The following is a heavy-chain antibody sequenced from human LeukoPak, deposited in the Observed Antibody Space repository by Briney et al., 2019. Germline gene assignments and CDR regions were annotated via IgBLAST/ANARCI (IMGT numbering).Heavy chain of an antibody. CDR1: GGSISSYY. CDR2: IHYTGST. V-gene: IGHV4-59*01. D-gene: IGHD3-22*01. Sequence: KPSETLSLTCTVSGGSISSYYWSWIRQPPGKGLEWIGCIHYTGSTKYNPSLKSRVTISLDTSKKQFSLKLSSVTAADTAVYYCARHSRPASNYYDTRDRAGWFAPWGQGSLVTVSS. J-gene: IGHJ5*02. CDR3: ARHSRPASNYYDTRDRAGWFAP.